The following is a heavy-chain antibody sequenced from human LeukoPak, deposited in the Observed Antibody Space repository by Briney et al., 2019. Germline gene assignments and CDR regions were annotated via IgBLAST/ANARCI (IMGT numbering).Heavy chain of an antibody. V-gene: IGHV3-23*01. CDR3: AKDPVGATTLGGPYFDYWGQGTLGGPYFDY. Sequence: GGSLRLSCAASGFTFSSYSMSWVRQAPGKGLEWVSAISGSGSSTYYADSVKGRFTISRDNSKNTLYLQMNSLRAEDTAVYYCAKDPVGATTLGGPYFDYWGQGTLGGPYFDYWGQGTLVTVSS. CDR1: GFTFSSYS. D-gene: IGHD1-26*01. CDR2: ISGSGSST. J-gene: IGHJ4*02.